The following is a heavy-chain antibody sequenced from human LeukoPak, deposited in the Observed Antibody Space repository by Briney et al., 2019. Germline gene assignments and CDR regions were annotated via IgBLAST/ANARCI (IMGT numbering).Heavy chain of an antibody. Sequence: SETLSLTCIVSGGSISSGDYSWSWIRQPPGKGLEWIGNIFYSGSTYYNPSLKSRVTMSVDTSKNQFSLMLTSVTAADTAVYYCVRGTADYYGSGTMGSSDYWGQGTLVTVSS. J-gene: IGHJ4*02. D-gene: IGHD3-10*01. CDR1: GGSISSGDYS. V-gene: IGHV4-30-4*01. CDR2: IFYSGST. CDR3: VRGTADYYGSGTMGSSDY.